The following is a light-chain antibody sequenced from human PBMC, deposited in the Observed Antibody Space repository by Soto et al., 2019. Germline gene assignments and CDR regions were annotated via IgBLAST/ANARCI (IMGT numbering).Light chain of an antibody. CDR3: ATWDDRLNGVI. V-gene: IGLV1-44*01. CDR1: SSNIGSHT. J-gene: IGLJ2*01. Sequence: QSVLTQPTSASGTPGQRVTISCSGSSSNIGSHTVNWYQQLPGTAPKLLIYSNNQRPSGVPDRFSGSKSGTSASLAISGLQSEDEADYYCATWDDRLNGVIFGGGTXXTVL. CDR2: SNN.